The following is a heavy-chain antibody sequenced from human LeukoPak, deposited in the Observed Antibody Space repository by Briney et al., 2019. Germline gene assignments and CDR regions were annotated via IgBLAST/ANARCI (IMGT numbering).Heavy chain of an antibody. D-gene: IGHD2-2*01. CDR2: INPNSGGT. Sequence: ASVKVSCKAPGYTFTGYYMHWVRQAPGQGLEWMGWINPNSGGTNYAQKFQGRVTMTRDTSISTAYMELSRLRSDDTAVYYCAKDPMEDIVVVPAAFAPWGWGQGTLVTVSS. CDR3: AKDPMEDIVVVPAAFAPWG. V-gene: IGHV1-2*02. J-gene: IGHJ4*02. CDR1: GYTFTGYY.